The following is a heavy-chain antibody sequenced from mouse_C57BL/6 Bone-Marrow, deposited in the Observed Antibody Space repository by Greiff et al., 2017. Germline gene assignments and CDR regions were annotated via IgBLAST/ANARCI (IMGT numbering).Heavy chain of an antibody. CDR2: IHPNSGST. CDR1: GYTFTSYW. V-gene: IGHV1-64*01. Sequence: QVQLQQPGAELVKPGASVKLSCKASGYTFTSYWMHWVKQRPGQGLEWIGMIHPNSGSTNYNEKFKSKATLTVDKSSSTAYMQLSSLTSEDSAVYYCARFLYYYGSSFYWYFDVWGTGTTVTVSS. J-gene: IGHJ1*03. CDR3: ARFLYYYGSSFYWYFDV. D-gene: IGHD1-1*01.